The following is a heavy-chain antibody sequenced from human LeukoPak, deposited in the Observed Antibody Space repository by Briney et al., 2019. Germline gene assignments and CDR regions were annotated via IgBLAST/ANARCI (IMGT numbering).Heavy chain of an antibody. D-gene: IGHD6-19*01. CDR1: GFTFSSYR. Sequence: GGSLRLSCAASGFTFSSYRMHWVRQAPGKGLVWVSRINSDGSSTDYADSVKGRFTISRDNAKNTLYPQMNSLRAEDTAVYYCARIGYSNGWYYFDYWGQGTLVTVSS. V-gene: IGHV3-74*01. CDR3: ARIGYSNGWYYFDY. CDR2: INSDGSST. J-gene: IGHJ4*02.